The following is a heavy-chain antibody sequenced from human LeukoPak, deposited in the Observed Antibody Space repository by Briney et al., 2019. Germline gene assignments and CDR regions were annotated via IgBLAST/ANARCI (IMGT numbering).Heavy chain of an antibody. V-gene: IGHV4-39*07. CDR3: ARGGIAVAEGWFDP. Sequence: PSETLSLTCTVSGGSIASRSYYWDWIRQPPGKGLEWIGSIYHSGSTYYNPSLKSRVTISVDTSKNQFSLKLSSVTAADTAVYYCARGGIAVAEGWFDPWGQGTLVTVSS. CDR1: GGSIASRSYY. CDR2: IYHSGST. J-gene: IGHJ5*02. D-gene: IGHD6-19*01.